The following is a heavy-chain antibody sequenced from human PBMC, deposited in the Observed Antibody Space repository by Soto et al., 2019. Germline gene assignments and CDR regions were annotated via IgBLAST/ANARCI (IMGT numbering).Heavy chain of an antibody. Sequence: QVQLVESGGGVVQPGRSLRLSCAASGFTFSDYIMHWVRQAPGEGPEWVAMVLHDGNNKYYADSVKGRFTISRDNSKNTLYLQMNSLRTEDTAMYYCARDDEDGSYCDLGYWGQGTLVTVSS. D-gene: IGHD3-10*01. CDR2: VLHDGNNK. J-gene: IGHJ4*02. CDR3: ARDDEDGSYCDLGY. V-gene: IGHV3-30-3*01. CDR1: GFTFSDYI.